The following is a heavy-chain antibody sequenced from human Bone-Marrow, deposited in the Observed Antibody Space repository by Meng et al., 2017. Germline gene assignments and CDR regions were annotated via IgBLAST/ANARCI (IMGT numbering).Heavy chain of an antibody. CDR1: GFTFSSYS. Sequence: GESLKISCAASGFTFSSYSMYWVRQGPGKGLEWVALISFDGSNKYYADSVKGRFTISRDNSKNTLYLQMNSLKAEDTAVHYCARDSTSWGWGYYMDVWGRGTTVTVSS. D-gene: IGHD2-2*01. V-gene: IGHV3-30*04. CDR3: ARDSTSWGWGYYMDV. J-gene: IGHJ6*03. CDR2: ISFDGSNK.